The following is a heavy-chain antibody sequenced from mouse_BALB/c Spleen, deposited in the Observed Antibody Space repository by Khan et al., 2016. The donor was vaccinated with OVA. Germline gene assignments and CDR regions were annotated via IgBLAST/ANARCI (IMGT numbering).Heavy chain of an antibody. CDR3: ARGYFGNYEFAY. Sequence: QVQLQQSGAELVKPGASVKLSCKTSGYTFTNYWIQWVKQRPRQGLGWIGEIFPGTGTTYYNENFKAKATLTIDTSSSTAYMQLNSLPSEDSAVYFCARGYFGNYEFAYWGQGTLVTVSA. J-gene: IGHJ3*01. D-gene: IGHD2-1*01. CDR2: IFPGTGTT. CDR1: GYTFTNYW. V-gene: IGHV1S132*01.